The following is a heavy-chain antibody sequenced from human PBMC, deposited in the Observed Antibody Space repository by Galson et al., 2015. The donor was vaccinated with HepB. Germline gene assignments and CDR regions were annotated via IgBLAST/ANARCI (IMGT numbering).Heavy chain of an antibody. D-gene: IGHD3-16*02. Sequence: SVKVSCKASGYTFTSYGISWVRQAPGQGLEWMGWISAYNGNTNYAQKLQGRVTMTTDTSTSTAYMELRSLRSDDTAVYYCARGGLIMITFGGVIVRVPDFDYWGQGTLVTVSS. CDR2: ISAYNGNT. J-gene: IGHJ4*02. V-gene: IGHV1-18*01. CDR1: GYTFTSYG. CDR3: ARGGLIMITFGGVIVRVPDFDY.